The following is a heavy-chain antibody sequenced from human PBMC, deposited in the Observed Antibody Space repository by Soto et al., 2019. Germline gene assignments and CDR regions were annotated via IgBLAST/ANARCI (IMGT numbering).Heavy chain of an antibody. D-gene: IGHD4-4*01. V-gene: IGHV4-61*01. CDR3: ARADDYKSSWFDP. Sequence: QVQLQESGPGLVKPSETLSLTCIVSGGSVSSVTYYWSWIRQPPGKGLEWIGYVQYSGNTNYNPSLKGRVSMSLDTSKNQFSLKLISVTAADTAFYYCARADDYKSSWFDPWGQGTLVTVSS. CDR2: VQYSGNT. J-gene: IGHJ5*02. CDR1: GGSVSSVTYY.